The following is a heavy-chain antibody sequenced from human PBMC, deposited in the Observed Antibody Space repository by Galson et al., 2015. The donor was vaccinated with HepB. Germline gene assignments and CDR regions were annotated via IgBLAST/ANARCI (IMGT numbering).Heavy chain of an antibody. Sequence: SLRLSCAASGFSFSTYGMHWVRQAPGKGLEWVAVIWYDGSNKFYGDSVKGRFTISRGNSKNTLFLQMNSLRVEDTAVYYCARDVRIAATGTTQPWGMDVWGQGTTVTVSS. V-gene: IGHV3-33*01. CDR2: IWYDGSNK. CDR1: GFSFSTYG. CDR3: ARDVRIAATGTTQPWGMDV. D-gene: IGHD6-13*01. J-gene: IGHJ6*02.